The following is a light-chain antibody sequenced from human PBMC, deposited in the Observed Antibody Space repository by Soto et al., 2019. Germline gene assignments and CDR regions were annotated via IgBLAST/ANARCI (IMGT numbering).Light chain of an antibody. CDR2: GAS. CDR1: QGVRND. V-gene: IGKV3-15*01. J-gene: IGKJ4*01. CDR3: QQYSEWPPIT. Sequence: EIVLPPSPRTLSVSPGERATLSCRVSQGVRNDLAWYQQKPGQAPRLLIYGASTRATGIPARFSGSGSGTDFTLTITALQSEDFAVYYCQQYSEWPPITFGGGTKVDIK.